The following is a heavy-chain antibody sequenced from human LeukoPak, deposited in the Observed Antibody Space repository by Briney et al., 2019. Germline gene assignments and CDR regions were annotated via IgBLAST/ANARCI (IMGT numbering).Heavy chain of an antibody. Sequence: GGSLRLSCAASGFTFSSYAMSWVRQAPGKGLEWVSAISGSGGSTYYADSVKGRFTISRDNSENTLYLQMNSLRAEDTAVYYCAKDHLDFWSGYSPSDYWGQGTLVTVSS. J-gene: IGHJ4*02. CDR1: GFTFSSYA. V-gene: IGHV3-23*01. D-gene: IGHD3-3*01. CDR3: AKDHLDFWSGYSPSDY. CDR2: ISGSGGST.